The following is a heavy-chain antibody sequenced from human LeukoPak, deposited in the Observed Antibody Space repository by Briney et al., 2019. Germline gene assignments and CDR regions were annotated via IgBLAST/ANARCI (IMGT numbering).Heavy chain of an antibody. V-gene: IGHV1-69*05. CDR1: GGTFSSYA. J-gene: IGHJ3*02. D-gene: IGHD6-19*01. Sequence: ASVKVSCKASGGTFSSYAIGWVRQAPGQGLEWIGRIIPIFGTANYAQKYQGRVTITTDESTSTAYMELSSLRSEDTAVYYCARAVAGTVYVAFDIWGQGTMVTVSS. CDR3: ARAVAGTVYVAFDI. CDR2: IIPIFGTA.